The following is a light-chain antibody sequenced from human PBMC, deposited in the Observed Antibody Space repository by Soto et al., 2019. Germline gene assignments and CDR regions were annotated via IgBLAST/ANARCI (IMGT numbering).Light chain of an antibody. CDR2: DAS. V-gene: IGKV1-5*01. Sequence: DIQMTQSPSTLSASVGDRVTINCRASQSISRSLAWYQQKPGKAPNLLIYDASSLESGVPSRFSGSGFGTEFTPTISSLQPDYFATYYYQQYNSYLFTVGPGTKVDIK. J-gene: IGKJ3*01. CDR3: QQYNSYLFT. CDR1: QSISRS.